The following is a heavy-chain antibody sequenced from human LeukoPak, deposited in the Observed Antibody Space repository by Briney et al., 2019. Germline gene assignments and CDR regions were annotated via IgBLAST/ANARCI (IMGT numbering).Heavy chain of an antibody. CDR1: GGTFSSYA. CDR2: IIPIFGIA. Sequence: ASVKVSSKASGGTFSSYAISWVRQAPGQGLEWMRRIIPIFGIANYAQKFQGRVTITADKSSSTAYMELSSLRSEDTAVYYCAKDHYYDSSGYYGGYWGQGTLVTVSS. CDR3: AKDHYYDSSGYYGGY. D-gene: IGHD3-22*01. V-gene: IGHV1-69*04. J-gene: IGHJ4*02.